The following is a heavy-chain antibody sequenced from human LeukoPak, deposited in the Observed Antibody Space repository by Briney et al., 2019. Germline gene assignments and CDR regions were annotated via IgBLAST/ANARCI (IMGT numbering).Heavy chain of an antibody. CDR2: ISSSGTYM. V-gene: IGHV3-21*01. D-gene: IGHD6-13*01. CDR3: ARDFKAASGTDWFDP. CDR1: GFAFSNFG. Sequence: GGSLRLSCAASGFAFSNFGMNWVRQAPGKGLEWVSSISSSGTYMYYADSLKGRFTISRDNAKNSLYLQMNSLRAEDTAVYYCARDFKAASGTDWFDPWGQGTLVIVSS. J-gene: IGHJ5*02.